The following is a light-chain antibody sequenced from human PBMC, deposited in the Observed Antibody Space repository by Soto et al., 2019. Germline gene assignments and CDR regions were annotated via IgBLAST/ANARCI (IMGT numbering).Light chain of an antibody. CDR3: ISYTPSSTYV. CDR1: SSEVDGYNY. J-gene: IGLJ1*01. Sequence: QSALTQPASVSGSPGQSIAISCTGTSSEVDGYNYVSWYQHHPGKAPKLMIYDVSSRPSGVSNRCSGPKSGNTASLTISGRPAEDEADYYCISYTPSSTYVFGTGTQLTVL. V-gene: IGLV2-14*03. CDR2: DVS.